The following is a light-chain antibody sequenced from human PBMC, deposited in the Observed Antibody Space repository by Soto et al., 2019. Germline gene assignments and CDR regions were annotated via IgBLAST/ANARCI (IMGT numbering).Light chain of an antibody. J-gene: IGLJ1*01. CDR1: SSDIGNSNY. Sequence: QSALTQPASVSGSPGQSITISCTGTSSDIGNSNYVSWYQQHPGKAPKLIIYDVNNRPSGISNRFSGSKSASTASLTISGLQAEDEADYYCSSYTSSSLLDVFGTGTKVTVL. CDR2: DVN. V-gene: IGLV2-14*03. CDR3: SSYTSSSLLDV.